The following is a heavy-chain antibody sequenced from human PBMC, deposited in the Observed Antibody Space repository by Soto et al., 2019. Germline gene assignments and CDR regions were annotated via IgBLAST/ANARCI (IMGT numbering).Heavy chain of an antibody. CDR1: GGSISSYD. J-gene: IGHJ5*02. CDR2: IYYVGGT. D-gene: IGHD3-3*01. Sequence: SETLSLTCTVSGGSISSYDWIWVRQPPGKGLEGVGYIYYVGGTNYNPSLKSRVTIYVDTSKNQFSLKLRSVTAADTAVYYCARAPYYDFWSAYYPGWFDPWGQGTLVTVSS. V-gene: IGHV4-59*01. CDR3: ARAPYYDFWSAYYPGWFDP.